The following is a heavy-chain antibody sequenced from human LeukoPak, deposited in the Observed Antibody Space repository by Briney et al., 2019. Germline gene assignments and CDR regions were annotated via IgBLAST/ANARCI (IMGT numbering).Heavy chain of an antibody. D-gene: IGHD6-13*01. Sequence: GGSLRLSCAASGFSSSSYAMSWVREAPGKELEWVSSFSDSGTSTFYADSVKGRFTISRDNSKNTLYLQMNSLRAEDTAVYYCAKTKPYGTTWYGGIDWGQGALVTVSS. V-gene: IGHV3-23*01. CDR1: GFSSSSYA. J-gene: IGHJ4*02. CDR3: AKTKPYGTTWYGGID. CDR2: FSDSGTST.